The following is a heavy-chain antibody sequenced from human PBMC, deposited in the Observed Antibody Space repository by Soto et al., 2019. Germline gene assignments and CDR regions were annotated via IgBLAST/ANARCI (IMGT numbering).Heavy chain of an antibody. J-gene: IGHJ4*02. CDR3: AQDTYYHDTSGYYTFDY. Sequence: GGSLRLSCAASGFTFSSYAMNWVRQAPGKGLEWVSVISGSGGSTYYADSVKGRFTISRDNSKNTLDLQMNSLRVEDTAVFYCAQDTYYHDTSGYYTFDYWGQGALVTVSS. CDR2: ISGSGGST. D-gene: IGHD3-22*01. V-gene: IGHV3-23*01. CDR1: GFTFSSYA.